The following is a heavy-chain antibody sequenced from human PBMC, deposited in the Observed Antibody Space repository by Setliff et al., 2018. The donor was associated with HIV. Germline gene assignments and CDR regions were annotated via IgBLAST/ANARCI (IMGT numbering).Heavy chain of an antibody. V-gene: IGHV4-59*12. CDR2: VYYSGST. D-gene: IGHD3-22*01. CDR3: AREGTWNYYDTSGGPDAFDI. CDR1: GGSISYYY. Sequence: ETLSLTCTVSGGSISYYYWSWIRQPPGKGLEWIGYVYYSGSTNYNPSLKSRVTMPVDTSKNQFSLKLSSVTAADTAVYYSAREGTWNYYDTSGGPDAFDIWGQGTMVTVTS. J-gene: IGHJ3*02.